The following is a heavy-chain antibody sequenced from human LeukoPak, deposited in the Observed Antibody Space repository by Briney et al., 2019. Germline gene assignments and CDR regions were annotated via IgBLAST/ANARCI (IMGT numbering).Heavy chain of an antibody. CDR1: GGSFSGYY. J-gene: IGHJ4*02. Sequence: SETLSLTCAVYGGSFSGYYWSWIRQPPGKGLEWIGEINHSGSTNYNPSLKSRDTISVDTSKNQFSLKLSSVTAADTAVYYCARGRGGGSSNYWGQGTLVTVSS. CDR3: ARGRGGGSSNY. V-gene: IGHV4-34*01. D-gene: IGHD2-15*01. CDR2: INHSGST.